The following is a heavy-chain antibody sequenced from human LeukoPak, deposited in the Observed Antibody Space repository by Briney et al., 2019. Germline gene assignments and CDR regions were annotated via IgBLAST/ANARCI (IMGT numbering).Heavy chain of an antibody. CDR3: ARRTSGWPIDY. Sequence: PSETLSLTCTVSGGSISSSSYYWGWIRQPPGKGLECIGSIYYSGSTYCNPSLKSRVTISADTSKNQFSLKLSSVTAADTAVYYCARRTSGWPIDYWGQGTLVTVSS. CDR2: IYYSGST. CDR1: GGSISSSSYY. J-gene: IGHJ4*02. D-gene: IGHD6-19*01. V-gene: IGHV4-39*01.